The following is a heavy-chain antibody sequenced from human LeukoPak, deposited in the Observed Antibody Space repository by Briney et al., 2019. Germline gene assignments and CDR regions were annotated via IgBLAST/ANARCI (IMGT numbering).Heavy chain of an antibody. CDR3: ARGSCSSTSCYKNV. Sequence: SSVKVSCKASGGTFSSYAISWVRQAPGQGLEWMGGIIPIFGTANYAQKSQGTVTITTDESTSTAYMELRSLRSEDTAVYYCARGSCSSTSCYKNVWGKGTTVTVSS. J-gene: IGHJ6*04. CDR2: IIPIFGTA. D-gene: IGHD2-2*02. CDR1: GGTFSSYA. V-gene: IGHV1-69*05.